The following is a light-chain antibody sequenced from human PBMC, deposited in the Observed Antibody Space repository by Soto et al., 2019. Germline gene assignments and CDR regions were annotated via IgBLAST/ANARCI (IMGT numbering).Light chain of an antibody. CDR3: QQYSAFPWT. CDR2: DAS. V-gene: IGKV1-5*01. Sequence: DIQMTQSPSTLAASVGDRVSITCRSSQSISRWLAWFQQIPGQAPKVLIYDASTLQSGVPSRFSGSGSGTEFTLTINGLQPDDFATYYSQQYSAFPWTLGQGSQVEVK. J-gene: IGKJ1*01. CDR1: QSISRW.